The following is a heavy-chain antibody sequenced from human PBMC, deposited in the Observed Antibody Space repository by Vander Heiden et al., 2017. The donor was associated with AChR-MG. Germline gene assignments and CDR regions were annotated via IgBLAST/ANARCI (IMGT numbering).Heavy chain of an antibody. CDR3: ARHNYGYRDPMDF. CDR2: IIPNSGGT. V-gene: IGHV1-2*02. CDR1: GYTFSGYY. Sequence: QVQLVQSGAEVKKPGASVKVSCKASGYTFSGYYLHWVRQAPGQGLEWMGWIIPNSGGTNYAQKFQGRITMTRDTSISTAYMELSSLRSDDTAVYYCARHNYGYRDPMDFWCQGALVTVSS. J-gene: IGHJ4*02. D-gene: IGHD5-18*01.